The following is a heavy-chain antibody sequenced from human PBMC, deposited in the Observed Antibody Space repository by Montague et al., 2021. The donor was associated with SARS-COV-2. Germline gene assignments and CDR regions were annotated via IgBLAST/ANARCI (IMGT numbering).Heavy chain of an antibody. CDR2: IYYSGST. V-gene: IGHV4-59*01. CDR3: ARYYYDSSGYHSPGMDV. CDR1: GGSISSYY. J-gene: IGHJ6*02. D-gene: IGHD3-22*01. Sequence: SETLSLTCTVSGGSISSYYWSWIRQPPGKGLEWIGYIYYSGSTNYNPSLKSRVTISVDTSKNQFSLKLSSVTAAGTAVYYCARYYYDSSGYHSPGMDVWGQGTTVTVSS.